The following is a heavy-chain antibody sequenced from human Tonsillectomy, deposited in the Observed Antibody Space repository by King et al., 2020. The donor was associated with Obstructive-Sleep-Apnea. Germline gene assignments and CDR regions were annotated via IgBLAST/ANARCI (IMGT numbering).Heavy chain of an antibody. Sequence: QLVQSGGGLVQPGGSLRLSCAASGFTFSSYAMSWVRQAPGRWLEWVSGIRGRGGSTYYSDSVKGRLTLSRDNSKNTLYLQMNSLRAEDTAVYYCAKDKEGWFGELFPTNWFDPWGQGTLVTVSS. J-gene: IGHJ5*02. D-gene: IGHD3-10*01. CDR1: GFTFSSYA. CDR3: AKDKEGWFGELFPTNWFDP. CDR2: IRGRGGST. V-gene: IGHV3-23*04.